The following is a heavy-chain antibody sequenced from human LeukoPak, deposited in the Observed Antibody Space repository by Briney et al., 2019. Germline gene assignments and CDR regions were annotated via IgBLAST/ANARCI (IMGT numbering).Heavy chain of an antibody. CDR2: INHSGSI. D-gene: IGHD6-6*01. CDR1: GASFSGYY. V-gene: IGHV4-34*01. Sequence: SETLSLTCAVYGASFSGYYWSWIRQTPGKGLEWIGEINHSGSISYNPSLKSRITISVDTCKSQSSLELRSVNAADTAVYYCAKVYSSSSRDSFDVWGQGTMVTVSS. CDR3: AKVYSSSSRDSFDV. J-gene: IGHJ3*01.